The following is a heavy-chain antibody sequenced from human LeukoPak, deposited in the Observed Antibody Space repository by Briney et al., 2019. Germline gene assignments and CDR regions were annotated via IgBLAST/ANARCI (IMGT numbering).Heavy chain of an antibody. CDR1: GYSFTTYW. D-gene: IGHD2-2*01. CDR2: IYPGDSDT. J-gene: IGHJ4*02. CDR3: ARRGSCSTTSCYEYFHY. Sequence: GESLKISCKGSGYSFTTYWIGWVRQMPGKGLEWMGIIYPGDSDTRYSPSFQGQVTISADKSISTAYLQWSSLKASDTAVYYCARRGSCSTTSCYEYFHYWGQGTLVTVSS. V-gene: IGHV5-51*01.